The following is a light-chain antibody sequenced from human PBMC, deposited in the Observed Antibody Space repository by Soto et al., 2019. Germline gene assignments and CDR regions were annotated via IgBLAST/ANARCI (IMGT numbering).Light chain of an antibody. CDR1: SSNIGAGYD. V-gene: IGLV1-40*01. J-gene: IGLJ3*02. CDR3: QSYDSSLSGSV. Sequence: QSVLTQPPSVSGAPGQRVTFSCTGSSSNIGAGYDVHWYQQLPGTAPKLLIYGNSNRPSGVPDRFSGSKSGTSASLAITGLQSEDEADCYCQSYDSSLSGSVFGGGTKLTVL. CDR2: GNS.